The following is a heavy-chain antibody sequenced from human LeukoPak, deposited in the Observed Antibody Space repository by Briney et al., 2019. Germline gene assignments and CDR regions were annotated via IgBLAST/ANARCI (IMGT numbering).Heavy chain of an antibody. V-gene: IGHV3-23*01. CDR3: AKMYSSGVPGWFDP. J-gene: IGHJ5*02. CDR1: GFTFSDYY. D-gene: IGHD6-19*01. CDR2: ISGSGGST. Sequence: PGGSLRLSCAASGFTFSDYYMSWIRQAPGKGLEWVSAISGSGGSTYYADSVKGRFTISRDNSKNTLYLQMNSLRAEDTAVYYCAKMYSSGVPGWFDPWGQGTLVTVSS.